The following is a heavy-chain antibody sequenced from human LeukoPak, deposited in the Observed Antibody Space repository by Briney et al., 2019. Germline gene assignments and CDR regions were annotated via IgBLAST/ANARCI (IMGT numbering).Heavy chain of an antibody. D-gene: IGHD3-3*01. J-gene: IGHJ4*02. V-gene: IGHV4-61*08. Sequence: SETLSLTCTVSGDPISSHSGYKWNWIRQAPGKGLEWIGYVYYSGTTSYNPSVNSRVTISVDTSKNQFSLKLTSVTAADTAGYYCAREWSAFDYWGQGTLVTVSS. CDR2: VYYSGTT. CDR3: AREWSAFDY. CDR1: GDPISSHSGYK.